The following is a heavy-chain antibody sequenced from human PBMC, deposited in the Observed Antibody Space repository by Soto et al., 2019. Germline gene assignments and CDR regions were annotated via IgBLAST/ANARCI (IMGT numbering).Heavy chain of an antibody. CDR3: ARLPSGPLGYCSGGSCYSSFDY. Sequence: QVQLVQSGAEVKKPGSSVKVSCKASGGTFSSYAISWARQAPGQGLEWMGGIIPIFGTANYAQKFQGRVTITADESTSTAYMELSSLRSEDTAVYYCARLPSGPLGYCSGGSCYSSFDYWGQGTLVTVSS. D-gene: IGHD2-15*01. V-gene: IGHV1-69*01. J-gene: IGHJ4*02. CDR2: IIPIFGTA. CDR1: GGTFSSYA.